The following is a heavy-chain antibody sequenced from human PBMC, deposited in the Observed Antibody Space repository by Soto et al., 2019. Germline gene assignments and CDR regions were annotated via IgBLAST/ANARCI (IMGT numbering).Heavy chain of an antibody. Sequence: EAQLLESGGGLVQPGGSLRLSCTTSRFSLNTYGMTWVRRAPGKGLEWVSTLSASGSGSYYAESVKGRFTVSRDNSKNTMYLQMNSLRDEDTAVYYCANNSYGDSGNFGLDVWGQGTTVTVSS. CDR3: ANNSYGDSGNFGLDV. CDR2: LSASGSGS. CDR1: RFSLNTYG. D-gene: IGHD4-17*01. V-gene: IGHV3-23*01. J-gene: IGHJ6*02.